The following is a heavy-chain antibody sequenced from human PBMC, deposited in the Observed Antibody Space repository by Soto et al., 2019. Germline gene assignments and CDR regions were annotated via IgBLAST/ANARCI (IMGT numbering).Heavy chain of an antibody. CDR1: GFTFSNAW. V-gene: IGHV3-15*01. Sequence: EVQLVESGGGLVKPGGSLRLSCAASGFTFSNAWMSWVRQAPGKGLEWVGRIKSKTDGGTTDYAAPVKGRFTISRDDSKTTLYLQMNSLKTEDTAVYYCTTEQFLEWLLGDYLDYWGQGTLVTVSS. CDR2: IKSKTDGGTT. J-gene: IGHJ4*02. D-gene: IGHD3-3*01. CDR3: TTEQFLEWLLGDYLDY.